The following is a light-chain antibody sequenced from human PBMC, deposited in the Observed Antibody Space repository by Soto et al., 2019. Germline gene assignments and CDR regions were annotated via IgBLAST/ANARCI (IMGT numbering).Light chain of an antibody. J-gene: IGLJ3*02. CDR3: QTWGTGIEV. CDR2: LNSDGSH. V-gene: IGLV4-69*01. CDR1: SGHSSYT. Sequence: QLVLTQSPSASASLGASVKLTCTLSSGHSSYTIAWHQQQPEKGPRYLMTLNSDGSHSKGDGIPDRFSGSSSGAERYLSISSLQSEDEADYYCQTWGTGIEVFGRGTQLTVL.